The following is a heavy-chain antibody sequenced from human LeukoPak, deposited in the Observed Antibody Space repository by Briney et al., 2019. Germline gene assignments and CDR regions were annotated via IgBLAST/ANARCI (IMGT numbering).Heavy chain of an antibody. CDR3: ARVSPTYSGYDYWGYYFDY. D-gene: IGHD5-12*01. CDR1: GGSISSSSYY. CDR2: IYYSGST. V-gene: IGHV4-39*07. J-gene: IGHJ4*02. Sequence: SETLSLTCTVSGGSISSSSYYWGWIRQPPGKGLEWIGSIYYSGSTYYNPSLKSRVTMSVDTSKNQFSLKLSSVTAADTAVYYCARVSPTYSGYDYWGYYFDYWGQGTLVTVSS.